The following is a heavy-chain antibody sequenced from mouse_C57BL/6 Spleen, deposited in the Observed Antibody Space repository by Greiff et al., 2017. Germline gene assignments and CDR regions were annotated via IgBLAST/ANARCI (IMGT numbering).Heavy chain of an antibody. CDR3: ARSPGYCDV. Sequence: QVHVKQPGAELVMPGASVKLSCKASGYTFTSYWLHWVKQRPGQGLEWIGEIDPSDSYTNYNQKFKGKSTLTVDKSSSTAYMQLSSLTSEDSAFYYCARSPGYCDVWGTGTTVTVAS. CDR2: IDPSDSYT. CDR1: GYTFTSYW. V-gene: IGHV1-69*01. J-gene: IGHJ1*03.